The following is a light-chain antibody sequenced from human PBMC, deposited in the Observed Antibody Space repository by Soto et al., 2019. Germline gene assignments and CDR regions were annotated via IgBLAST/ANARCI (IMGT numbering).Light chain of an antibody. Sequence: DVQMTQSPSTLSASVGDRVIITCRASQNINIWLAWYQQRPGKAPKLLIYKTSSLESGVPSRFSGSGSGTEFTLTISSLEPDDFAPYYCLQYNSYSYTFGQGTKLDIK. V-gene: IGKV1-5*03. CDR1: QNINIW. CDR3: LQYNSYSYT. J-gene: IGKJ2*01. CDR2: KTS.